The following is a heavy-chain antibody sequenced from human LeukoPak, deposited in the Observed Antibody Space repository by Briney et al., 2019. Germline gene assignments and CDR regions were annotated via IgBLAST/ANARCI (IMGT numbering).Heavy chain of an antibody. V-gene: IGHV4-34*01. Sequence: KPPETLSPTCAAYGGSSRGYYWSWIRQPPGKGRKGIGEINHSGSTNYNPSLKSRVTISVDTSKNQFSLKLSSVTAADTAVYYCARVRITMVRGGPLYYYYGMDVWGQGTAVTVSS. D-gene: IGHD3-10*01. J-gene: IGHJ6*02. CDR3: ARVRITMVRGGPLYYYYGMDV. CDR2: INHSGST. CDR1: GGSSRGYY.